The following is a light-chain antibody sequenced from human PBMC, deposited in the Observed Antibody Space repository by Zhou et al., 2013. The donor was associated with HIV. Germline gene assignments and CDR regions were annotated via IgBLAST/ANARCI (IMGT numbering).Light chain of an antibody. CDR3: QQAKSFPLT. CDR2: TAS. V-gene: IGKV1-12*01. Sequence: DIQMTQSPSSLSASVGDRVTITCRASQGISNSLAWYQQKPGKAPELLIHTASQLQSGVPSRFSGSGSGTEYTLIISNLQPEDSATYFCQQAKSFPLTFGGGPNWRS. CDR1: QGISNS. J-gene: IGKJ4*01.